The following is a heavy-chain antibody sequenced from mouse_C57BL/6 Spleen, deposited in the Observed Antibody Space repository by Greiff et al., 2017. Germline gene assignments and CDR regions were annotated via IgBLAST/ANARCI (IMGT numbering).Heavy chain of an antibody. CDR2: SSSGSSTI. D-gene: IGHD1-1*01. CDR1: GFTFSDYG. V-gene: IGHV5-17*01. CDR3: ARDGYYGSTPTY. J-gene: IGHJ2*01. Sequence: EVKLVASGGGLVKPGGSLKLSCAASGFTFSDYGMHWVRQAPAKGLEWVAYSSSGSSTIYYADTVKGRFTISRDNAKNTLFLQMTRLRYEETAMYYCARDGYYGSTPTYWGQGTTRTVSS.